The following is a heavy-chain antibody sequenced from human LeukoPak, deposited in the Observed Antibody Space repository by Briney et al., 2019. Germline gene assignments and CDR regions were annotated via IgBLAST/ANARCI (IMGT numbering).Heavy chain of an antibody. CDR3: AKDISITIFGVLIKDYGMDV. V-gene: IGHV3-23*01. D-gene: IGHD3-3*01. CDR1: GFTVSSNY. Sequence: GGSLRLSCAASGFTVSSNYMSWVRQAPGKGLEWVSAISGSGGSTYYADSVKGRFTISRDNSKNTLYLQMNSLRAEDTAVYYCAKDISITIFGVLIKDYGMDVWGQGTTVTVSS. CDR2: ISGSGGST. J-gene: IGHJ6*02.